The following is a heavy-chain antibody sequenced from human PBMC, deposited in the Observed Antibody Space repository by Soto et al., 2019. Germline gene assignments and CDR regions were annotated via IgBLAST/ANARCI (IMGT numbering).Heavy chain of an antibody. V-gene: IGHV4-30-4*01. J-gene: IGHJ6*02. CDR2: IFYSGTT. CDR1: GGSISSGDYY. D-gene: IGHD3-10*01. CDR3: ARGLNDYGSGSYYYYYGLDV. Sequence: SESMSLTCTVSGGSISSGDYYWSWIRQPPGKGLEWIGYIFYSGTTYHNPSLKSRVTISIDTSKNQFSLKLSSATAADAAVYYCARGLNDYGSGSYYYYYGLDVWGQGSTVTVSS.